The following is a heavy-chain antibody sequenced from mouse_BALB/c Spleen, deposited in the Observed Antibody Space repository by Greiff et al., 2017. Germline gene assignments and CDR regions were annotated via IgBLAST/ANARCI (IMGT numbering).Heavy chain of an antibody. Sequence: QVQLKESGPGLVQPSQSLSITCTVSGFSLTSYGVHWVRQSPGKGLEWLGVIWSGGSTDYNAAFISRLSISKDNSKSQVFFKMNSLQANDTAIYYCARALRSYYYAMDYWGQGTSVTVSS. J-gene: IGHJ4*01. D-gene: IGHD1-1*01. CDR1: GFSLTSYG. V-gene: IGHV2-2*02. CDR2: IWSGGST. CDR3: ARALRSYYYAMDY.